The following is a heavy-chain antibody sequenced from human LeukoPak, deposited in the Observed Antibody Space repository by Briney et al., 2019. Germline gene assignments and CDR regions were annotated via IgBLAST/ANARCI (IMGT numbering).Heavy chain of an antibody. D-gene: IGHD6-13*01. Sequence: ASVKVSCKASGGTFSSYAISWVRQAPGQGLEWMGWINPNSGGTNYAQKFQGRVTMTRDTSISTAYMELSRLRSDDTAVYYCARAGRIAAAGTLGPPEVDYWGQGTLVTVSS. V-gene: IGHV1-2*02. CDR2: INPNSGGT. CDR1: GGTFSSYA. CDR3: ARAGRIAAAGTLGPPEVDY. J-gene: IGHJ4*02.